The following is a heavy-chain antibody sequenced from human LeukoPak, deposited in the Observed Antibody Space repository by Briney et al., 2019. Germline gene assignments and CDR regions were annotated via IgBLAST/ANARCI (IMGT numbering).Heavy chain of an antibody. CDR2: IDPSDSYT. Sequence: GESLKISCKGSGYSFTSYWISWVRQMPGKGLEWMGRIDPSDSYTNYSPSFQGHVTISADKSISTAYQQWSSLKASDTAMYYCAKNENPYTMVKAFDIWGQGTMVTVSS. CDR3: AKNENPYTMVKAFDI. D-gene: IGHD3-10*01. CDR1: GYSFTSYW. J-gene: IGHJ3*02. V-gene: IGHV5-10-1*01.